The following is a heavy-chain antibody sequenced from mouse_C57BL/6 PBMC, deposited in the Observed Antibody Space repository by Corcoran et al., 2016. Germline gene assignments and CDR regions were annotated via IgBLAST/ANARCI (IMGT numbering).Heavy chain of an antibody. J-gene: IGHJ2*01. Sequence: QNQLVQSGPELKKHGETVKISCKASGYTFTTCGLSWVKQAPGKGLKWMGWINTYSGVPTYADDFKGRFAFSLETSASTAYLQINNLKNEDTATYFCSSGTTVERPSFDYWGQGTTLTVSS. V-gene: IGHV9-3*01. D-gene: IGHD1-1*01. CDR2: INTYSGVP. CDR1: GYTFTTCG. CDR3: SSGTTVERPSFDY.